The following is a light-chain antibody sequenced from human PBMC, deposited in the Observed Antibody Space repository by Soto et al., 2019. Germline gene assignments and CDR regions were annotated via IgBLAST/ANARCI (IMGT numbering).Light chain of an antibody. J-gene: IGKJ1*01. Sequence: TLSPVAVSVYKREGATLSCRASQGIGDTLAWYQHKPGQTPRLLIYDTSTRATGVPTRFSGSRSGPDFTLTISSLQPEDGATDYSQDTDCMPPPFGQGTKVDIK. CDR3: QDTDCMPPP. CDR2: DTS. V-gene: IGKV3-15*01. CDR1: QGIGDT.